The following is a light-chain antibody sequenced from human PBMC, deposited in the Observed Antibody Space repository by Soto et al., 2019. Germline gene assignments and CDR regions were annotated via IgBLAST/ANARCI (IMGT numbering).Light chain of an antibody. Sequence: QSVLTQPPSVSGAPGQRVTISCTGSSSNIGAGYDVHWYQQLPGRAPKLLIYGNTNRPSGVPDRFSGSKSGTSASLAITGLQAEDEVDYNCLCFDSSLSVVFAGGTKLTVL. CDR3: LCFDSSLSVV. V-gene: IGLV1-40*01. CDR1: SSNIGAGYD. CDR2: GNT. J-gene: IGLJ2*01.